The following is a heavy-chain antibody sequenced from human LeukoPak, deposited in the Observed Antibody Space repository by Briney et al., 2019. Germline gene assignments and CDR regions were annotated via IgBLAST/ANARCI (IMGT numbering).Heavy chain of an antibody. CDR3: ASTPWEVPAAIGWGEFDY. D-gene: IGHD2-2*02. CDR1: GGTFSSYA. V-gene: IGHV1-69*05. Sequence: SVKVSCTASGGTFSSYAISWVRQAPGQGLECMGGIIPIFGTANYAQKFQGRVTITTDESTSTAYMELSSLRSEDTAVYYCASTPWEVPAAIGWGEFDYWGQGTLVTVSS. J-gene: IGHJ4*02. CDR2: IIPIFGTA.